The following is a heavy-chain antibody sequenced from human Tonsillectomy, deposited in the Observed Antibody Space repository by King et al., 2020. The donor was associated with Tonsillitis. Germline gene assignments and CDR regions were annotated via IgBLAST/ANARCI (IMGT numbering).Heavy chain of an antibody. Sequence: QLVQSGGGLVQPGGSLRLSCAASGFTFSSYAMSWVRQAPGKGLEWISSISGSGGSTYYGDSVKGRFTISRDGSKNTLYLQMNSLRAEDTAVYYCSTGPTGALLRFFVWGQGTLVTVSS. J-gene: IGHJ4*02. CDR1: GFTFSSYA. CDR2: ISGSGGST. V-gene: IGHV3-23*04. CDR3: STGPTGALLRFFV. D-gene: IGHD3-3*01.